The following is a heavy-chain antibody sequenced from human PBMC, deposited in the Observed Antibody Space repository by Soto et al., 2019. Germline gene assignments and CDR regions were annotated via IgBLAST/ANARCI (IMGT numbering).Heavy chain of an antibody. CDR1: GYAFTTYG. D-gene: IGHD1-26*01. CDR3: ASGRYGDY. V-gene: IGHV1-18*01. J-gene: IGHJ4*02. CDR2: ISAHNGNT. Sequence: QVHLVQSGAEVKKPGASVKVSCQGSGYAFTTYGITWVRQAPGQGLEWMGWISAHNGNTNYAQKLQGRVTVTRDTSTSTAYMELGSLRDDDAAVYYCASGRYGDYWGQGALVTVSS.